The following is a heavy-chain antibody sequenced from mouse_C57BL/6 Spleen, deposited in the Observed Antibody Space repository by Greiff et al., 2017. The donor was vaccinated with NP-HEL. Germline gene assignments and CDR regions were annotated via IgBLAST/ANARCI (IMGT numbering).Heavy chain of an antibody. CDR2: IYPGGGYT. J-gene: IGHJ4*01. D-gene: IGHD1-1*01. CDR1: GYTFTNYW. Sequence: QVHVQQSGAELVRPGTSVKMSCKASGYTFTNYWIGWAKQRPGHGLEWIGDIYPGGGYTNYNEKFKGKATLTADKSSSTAYMQFSSLTSEDSAIYYCASMGITTVVRDAMDYWGQGASVTVSS. V-gene: IGHV1-63*01. CDR3: ASMGITTVVRDAMDY.